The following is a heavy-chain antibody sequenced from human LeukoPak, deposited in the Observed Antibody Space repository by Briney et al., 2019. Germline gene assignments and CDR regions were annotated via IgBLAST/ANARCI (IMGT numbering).Heavy chain of an antibody. Sequence: RLSCAXSGFXFSDXAMTWVRQAPGKGLEWVSGISGFGGSTYYADSMKGRFTISGDNSKNTLFLQMHSLRADDTAVYYCARPKYSNSYYWFDPWGQGTLVTVSS. J-gene: IGHJ5*02. D-gene: IGHD2-2*01. CDR2: ISGFGGST. CDR1: GFXFSDXA. V-gene: IGHV3-23*01. CDR3: ARPKYSNSYYWFDP.